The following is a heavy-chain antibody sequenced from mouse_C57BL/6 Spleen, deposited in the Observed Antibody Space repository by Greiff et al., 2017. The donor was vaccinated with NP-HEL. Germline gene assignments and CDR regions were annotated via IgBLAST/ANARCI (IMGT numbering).Heavy chain of an antibody. Sequence: EVKLEESGPGMVKPSQSLSLTCTVTGYSITSGYDWHWIRHFPGNKLEWLGYISYSGSTNYNPSLKSRISLTHDPSKNHFFLKWNSVTTEDTATYYCERNDGASVFAYWGQGTLVSVSA. CDR3: ERNDGASVFAY. CDR1: GYSITSGYD. J-gene: IGHJ3*01. D-gene: IGHD2-3*01. V-gene: IGHV3-1*01. CDR2: ISYSGST.